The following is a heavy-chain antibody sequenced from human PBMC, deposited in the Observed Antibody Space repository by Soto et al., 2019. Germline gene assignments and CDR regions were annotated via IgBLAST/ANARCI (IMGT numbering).Heavy chain of an antibody. D-gene: IGHD1-7*01. CDR1: GYTFTSYD. V-gene: IGHV1-8*01. CDR2: MNPNSGNT. Sequence: QVQLVQSGAEVKKPGASVKVSCKASGYTFTSYDINWVRQATXXXXXWMGWMNPNSGNTGYAQKFQGRVTMTRNTSISTAYMELSSLRSEDTAVYYCARGVLDGTPMWFDPWGQGTLVTVSS. J-gene: IGHJ5*02. CDR3: ARGVLDGTPMWFDP.